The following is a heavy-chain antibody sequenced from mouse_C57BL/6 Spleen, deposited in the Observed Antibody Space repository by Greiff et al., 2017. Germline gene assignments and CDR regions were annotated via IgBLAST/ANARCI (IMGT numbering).Heavy chain of an antibody. D-gene: IGHD1-1*01. CDR1: GYTFTDYE. V-gene: IGHV1-15*01. Sequence: VKLQESGAELVRPGASVTLSCKASGYTFTDYEMHWVKQTPVHGLEWIGAIDPETGGTAYNQKFKGKAILTADKSSSTAYMELRSLTSEDSAVYYCTTTVVATFDYWGQGTTLTVSS. J-gene: IGHJ2*01. CDR3: TTTVVATFDY. CDR2: IDPETGGT.